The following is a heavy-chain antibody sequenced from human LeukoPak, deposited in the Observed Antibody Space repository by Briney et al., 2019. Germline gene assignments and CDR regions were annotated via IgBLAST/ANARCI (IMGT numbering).Heavy chain of an antibody. CDR2: ISGSGGST. D-gene: IGHD3-22*01. V-gene: IGHV3-23*01. CDR1: GFTFSSYA. CDR3: AKATLGRENYYDSSGYWYYFDY. J-gene: IGHJ4*02. Sequence: GGSLRLSCAASGFTFSSYAMSWVRQAPGKGLEWVSAISGSGGSTYYADSVKGRFTISRDNSKNTLYLQMNSLRAEDTAVYYCAKATLGRENYYDSSGYWYYFDYWGQGTLVTVSS.